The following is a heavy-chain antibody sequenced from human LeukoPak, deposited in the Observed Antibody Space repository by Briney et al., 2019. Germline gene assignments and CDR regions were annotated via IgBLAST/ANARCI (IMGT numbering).Heavy chain of an antibody. CDR3: ARSSRGDYYDSSGESYYFDY. D-gene: IGHD3-22*01. J-gene: IGHJ4*02. V-gene: IGHV1-46*01. CDR1: GYTFTSYY. Sequence: GASVKVSCKASGYTFTSYYMHWVRQAPGQGLEWMGIINPSGGSTSYAQKFQGRVTMTRDTSTSTVYMELSSLRSEDTAVYYCARSSRGDYYDSSGESYYFDYWGQGTLVTVSS. CDR2: INPSGGST.